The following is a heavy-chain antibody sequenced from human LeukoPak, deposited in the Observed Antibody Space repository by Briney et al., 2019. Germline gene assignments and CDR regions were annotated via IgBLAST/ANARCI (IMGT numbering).Heavy chain of an antibody. CDR3: ARRTTGDDY. CDR2: ISSSGLTM. Sequence: GGSLRLSCAASGFPFSGYAMNWVRQAPGRGLEWVSYISSSGLTMYYADSVKGRFTISRDNAKNSLYLQMNSLRAEDTAVYYCARRTTGDDYWGQGTLVTVS. J-gene: IGHJ4*02. D-gene: IGHD4-17*01. V-gene: IGHV3-48*03. CDR1: GFPFSGYA.